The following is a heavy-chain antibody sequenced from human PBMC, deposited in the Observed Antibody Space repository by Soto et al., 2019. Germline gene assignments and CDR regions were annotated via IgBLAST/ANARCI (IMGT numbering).Heavy chain of an antibody. Sequence: GGSLRLSCAASGFTFNSYAMTWVRQAPGKGLEWVSIISSSGDGTYYVDSVKGRFTISRDNSRNTLNLQMNSLRAEDTAVYYCAKNVDFWSWGMDVWGQGTTVTVSS. CDR2: ISSSGDGT. CDR3: AKNVDFWSWGMDV. D-gene: IGHD3-3*01. CDR1: GFTFNSYA. J-gene: IGHJ6*02. V-gene: IGHV3-23*01.